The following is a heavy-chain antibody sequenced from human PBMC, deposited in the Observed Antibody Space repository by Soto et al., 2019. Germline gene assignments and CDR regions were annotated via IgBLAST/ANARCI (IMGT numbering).Heavy chain of an antibody. J-gene: IGHJ6*04. CDR3: ARDMSGAVWALSPKDV. D-gene: IGHD3-16*01. V-gene: IGHV1-18*01. CDR2: ISAYNGNT. CDR1: GYTFTSYG. Sequence: ASVKVSCKASGYTFTSYGISWVRQAPGQGLEWMGWISAYNGNTNYAQKLQGRVTMTTDTSTSTAYMELRSLRSDDTAVYYCARDMSGAVWALSPKDVWGKGTTVTVSS.